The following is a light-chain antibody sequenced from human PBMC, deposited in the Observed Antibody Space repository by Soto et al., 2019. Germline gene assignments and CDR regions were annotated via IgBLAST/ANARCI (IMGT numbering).Light chain of an antibody. V-gene: IGKV1-5*03. Sequence: EIQMTQSPSTLSASVVDRVTITFRASQSISTWLAWYQHKPGKAPKLLIYQASGLEGGVPSRFSGSGSGTEFTLTISSLQPDDFATYYCQKYTTYSRTFGQGTKGDIK. CDR2: QAS. J-gene: IGKJ1*01. CDR3: QKYTTYSRT. CDR1: QSISTW.